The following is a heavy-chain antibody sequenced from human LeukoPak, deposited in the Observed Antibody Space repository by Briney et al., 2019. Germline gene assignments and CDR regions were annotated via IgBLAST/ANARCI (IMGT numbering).Heavy chain of an antibody. Sequence: SVTVSCKASGGTFSSYAISWVRQAPGQGLEWMGGIIPIFGTANYALNFQERVTITTDESTSTAYMELSGLRSEDTAVYYCARGYYILSGYYALCGQGTPVTAAS. D-gene: IGHD3-9*01. J-gene: IGHJ4*02. V-gene: IGHV1-69*05. CDR3: ARGYYILSGYYAL. CDR1: GGTFSSYA. CDR2: IIPIFGTA.